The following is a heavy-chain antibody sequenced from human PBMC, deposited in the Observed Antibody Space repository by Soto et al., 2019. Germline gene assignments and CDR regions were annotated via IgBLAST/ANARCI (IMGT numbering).Heavy chain of an antibody. CDR2: IYYSGST. D-gene: IGHD3-10*01. CDR1: GGSISSYC. CDR3: ARQAGGLRGYYYYYMDV. J-gene: IGHJ6*03. Sequence: PSETLSLTCTVSGGSISSYCWSWIRQPPGKGLEWIGYIYYSGSTNYNPSLKSRVTISVDTSKNQFSLKLSSVTAADTAVYYCARQAGGLRGYYYYYMDVWGKGTTVTVSS. V-gene: IGHV4-59*08.